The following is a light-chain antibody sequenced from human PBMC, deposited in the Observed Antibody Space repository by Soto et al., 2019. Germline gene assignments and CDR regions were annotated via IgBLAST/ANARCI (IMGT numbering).Light chain of an antibody. CDR2: AAS. Sequence: DVHMSQSPSSLSASVGDRFTITCGASQSISSNLNWYQQKPGKVPKLLIYAASSLQSGVPSRFSGSGSGTDFTLTINSLQPEDFETYYCQQGYSSPPTFGQGTKVDIK. CDR1: QSISSN. V-gene: IGKV1-39*01. J-gene: IGKJ1*01. CDR3: QQGYSSPPT.